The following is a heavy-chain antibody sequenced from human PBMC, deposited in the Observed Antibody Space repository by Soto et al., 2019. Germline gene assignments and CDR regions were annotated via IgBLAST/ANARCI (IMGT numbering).Heavy chain of an antibody. CDR3: AKPEAVGVDYYYYGMDV. CDR2: ISYDGSNK. CDR1: GFTFSSYG. J-gene: IGHJ6*02. D-gene: IGHD1-26*01. Sequence: GSLRLSCAASGFTFSSYGMHWVRQAPGKGLEWVAVISYDGSNKYYADSVKGRFTISRDNSKNTLYLQMNSLRAEDTAVYYCAKPEAVGVDYYYYGMDVWGQGTTVTVSS. V-gene: IGHV3-30*18.